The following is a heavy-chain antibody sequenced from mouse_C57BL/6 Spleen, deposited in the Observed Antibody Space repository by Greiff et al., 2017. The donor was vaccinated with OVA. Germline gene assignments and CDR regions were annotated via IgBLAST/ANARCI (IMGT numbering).Heavy chain of an antibody. CDR2: IDPETGGT. D-gene: IGHD2-1*01. V-gene: IGHV1-15*01. CDR3: TRSRHGNYGYAMDY. CDR1: GYTFTDYE. Sequence: QVHVKQSGAELVRPGASVTLSCKASGYTFTDYEMHWVKQTPVHGLEWIGAIDPETGGTAYNQKFKGKAILTADKSSSTAYMELRSLTSEDSAVYYCTRSRHGNYGYAMDYWGQGTSVTVSA. J-gene: IGHJ4*01.